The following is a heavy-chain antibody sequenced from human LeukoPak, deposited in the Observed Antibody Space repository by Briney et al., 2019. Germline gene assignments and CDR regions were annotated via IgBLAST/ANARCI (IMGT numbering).Heavy chain of an antibody. CDR3: AVCYGSGSWDFDS. V-gene: IGHV4-39*01. D-gene: IGHD3-10*01. CDR1: VGSISSSSYY. CDR2: TYYSGSP. J-gene: IGHJ4*02. Sequence: SETLSLTCTFSVGSISSSSYYWGWIRQPPGKGLEWIGSTYYSGSPYYNPSLKSRVTIPVDTYKKQFSLKLSSVTAADTAVYYCAVCYGSGSWDFDSWGQGTLVIVSS.